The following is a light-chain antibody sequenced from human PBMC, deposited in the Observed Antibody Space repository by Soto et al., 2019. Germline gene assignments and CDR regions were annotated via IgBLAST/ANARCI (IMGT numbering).Light chain of an antibody. CDR2: DVS. V-gene: IGLV2-14*01. Sequence: ALTQPASVSGSPGQSITISCTGTSSDVGGYNYVSWYQQHPGKAPKLMIYDVSNRPSGVSNRFSGSKSGNTASLTISGLQAEDEADYYCSSYTSSSSDVFGTGTKVTVL. CDR1: SSDVGGYNY. J-gene: IGLJ1*01. CDR3: SSYTSSSSDV.